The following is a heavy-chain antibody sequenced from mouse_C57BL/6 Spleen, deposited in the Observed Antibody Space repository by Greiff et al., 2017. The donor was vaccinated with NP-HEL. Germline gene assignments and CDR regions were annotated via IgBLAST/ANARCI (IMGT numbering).Heavy chain of an antibody. J-gene: IGHJ1*03. Sequence: QVHVKQSGAELVKPGASVKMSCKASGYTITTSPIEWMKQNHGKSLEWIGNFHPYNDDTKYNEKFKGKATLTVETSSSTVYLELSRLTSDDSAVYNCASAYYYCSSSWYFDVWGTGTTVTVSS. D-gene: IGHD1-1*01. CDR3: ASAYYYCSSSWYFDV. CDR1: GYTITTSP. V-gene: IGHV1-47*01. CDR2: FHPYNDDT.